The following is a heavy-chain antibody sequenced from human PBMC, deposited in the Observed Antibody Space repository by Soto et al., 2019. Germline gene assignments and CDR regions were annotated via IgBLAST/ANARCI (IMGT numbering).Heavy chain of an antibody. J-gene: IGHJ4*02. V-gene: IGHV3-33*01. D-gene: IGHD6-13*01. Sequence: QVQLVESGGGVVQPGRSLRLSCAASGFTFSSYGMHWVRQAPGKGLGWVAVIWYDGSNKYYADSVKGRFTISRDNSKNTLYLQMNSLRAEDTAVYYCARGRIAAALLIDYWGQGNLVTVSS. CDR1: GFTFSSYG. CDR2: IWYDGSNK. CDR3: ARGRIAAALLIDY.